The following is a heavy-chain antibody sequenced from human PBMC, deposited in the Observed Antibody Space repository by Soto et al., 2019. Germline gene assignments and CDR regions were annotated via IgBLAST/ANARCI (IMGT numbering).Heavy chain of an antibody. Sequence: GGSLRLSCAASGFTFSNYAMSWARQAPGKGLEWVSAIGGGGVPTYYADSVKGRFTISRDNSKNTLYLQMNSLRAEDTAVYYCAKPSSSSNHYYYYYGMDVWGQGTAVTVSS. CDR2: IGGGGVPT. J-gene: IGHJ6*02. CDR3: AKPSSSSNHYYYYYGMDV. V-gene: IGHV3-23*01. CDR1: GFTFSNYA. D-gene: IGHD6-13*01.